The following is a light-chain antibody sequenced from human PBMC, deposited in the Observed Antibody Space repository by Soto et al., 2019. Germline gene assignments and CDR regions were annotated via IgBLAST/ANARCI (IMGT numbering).Light chain of an antibody. J-gene: IGKJ4*01. CDR3: HQYDSLPLT. Sequence: EVVMTQSPSTLSVSPGERATLSCRASQSISSNVAWYQQKPGQAPRVLIFDASIRATGIPDRFSASGSGSDFTLTISRLEPDDFAVYYCHQYDSLPLTFGGGTKVDIK. CDR1: QSISSN. V-gene: IGKV3D-15*01. CDR2: DAS.